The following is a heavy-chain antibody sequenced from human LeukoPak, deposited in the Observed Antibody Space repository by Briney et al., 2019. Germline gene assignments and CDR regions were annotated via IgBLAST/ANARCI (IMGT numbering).Heavy chain of an antibody. CDR1: GFTFSSYS. CDR2: ISSSSSTI. Sequence: GGSLRLSCAASGFTFSSYSMNWVRQAPGKGLEWVSYISSSSSTIYYADSVKGRFTISRDNAKNSLYLQMNSLRAEDTAVYYCARTYSSSWHGAFDIWGQGTMVTVSS. D-gene: IGHD6-13*01. CDR3: ARTYSSSWHGAFDI. J-gene: IGHJ3*02. V-gene: IGHV3-48*01.